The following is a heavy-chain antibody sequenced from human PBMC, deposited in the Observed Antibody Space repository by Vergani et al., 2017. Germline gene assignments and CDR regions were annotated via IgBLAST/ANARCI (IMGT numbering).Heavy chain of an antibody. J-gene: IGHJ4*02. V-gene: IGHV3-66*02. CDR3: ARVGSGSYYNAEGVDY. Sequence: VQLVESGGGVVQPGRSLRLSCAASGFTVRSNYMSWVRQAPGKGLEWVSVIYSVGSTYYADPVKGRFTISRDNSKNTLYLQMNSLRAEDTAVYYCARVGSGSYYNAEGVDYWGQGTLVTVSS. D-gene: IGHD3-10*01. CDR1: GFTVRSNY. CDR2: IYSVGST.